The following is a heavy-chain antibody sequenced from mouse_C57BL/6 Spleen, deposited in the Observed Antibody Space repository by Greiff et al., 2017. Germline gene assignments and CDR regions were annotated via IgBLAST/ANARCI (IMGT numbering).Heavy chain of an antibody. CDR1: GYAFSSYW. Sequence: VQLVESGAELVKPGASVKISCKASGYAFSSYWMNWVKQRPGKGLEWIGQIYPGDGDTNYNGKFKGKATLTADKSSSTAYMQLSSLTSEDSAVYFCARTHYYGSSFYWYFDVWGTGTTVTVSS. V-gene: IGHV1-80*01. J-gene: IGHJ1*03. CDR3: ARTHYYGSSFYWYFDV. D-gene: IGHD1-1*01. CDR2: IYPGDGDT.